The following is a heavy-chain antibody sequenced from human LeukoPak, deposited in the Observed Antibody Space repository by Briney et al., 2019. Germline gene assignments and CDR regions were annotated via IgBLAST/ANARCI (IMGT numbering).Heavy chain of an antibody. CDR2: IRSKAYGGTT. CDR1: GFTFGDYA. CDR3: TRVRLAAAGTRAFDI. V-gene: IGHV3-49*04. Sequence: GGSLRLSCTASGFTFGDYAMSWVRQAPGKGLEWVGFIRSKAYGGTTEYAASVKGRFTISRDDSKSIAYLQMNSLKTEDTAVYYCTRVRLAAAGTRAFDIWGQGTMVTVSS. J-gene: IGHJ3*02. D-gene: IGHD6-13*01.